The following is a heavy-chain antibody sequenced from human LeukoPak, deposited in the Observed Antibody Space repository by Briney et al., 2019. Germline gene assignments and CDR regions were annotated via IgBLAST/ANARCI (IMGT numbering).Heavy chain of an antibody. D-gene: IGHD3-10*01. CDR1: GGSIDTNNW. CDR2: IYHSGST. V-gene: IGHV4-4*02. Sequence: PSETLSLTCAVSGGSIDTNNWWSWVRQPPGKGLEWIGEIYHSGSTNYNPSLKSRVTILVDKSKNQFSLKLSSMTAADTAVYYCARDSTGSGTYSKIDYWGQGILVTVSS. CDR3: ARDSTGSGTYSKIDY. J-gene: IGHJ4*02.